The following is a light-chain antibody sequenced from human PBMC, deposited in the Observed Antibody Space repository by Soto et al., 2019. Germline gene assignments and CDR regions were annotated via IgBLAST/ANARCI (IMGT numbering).Light chain of an antibody. Sequence: QSVLTQPPSVSAAPGQKVTISCSGSSSNIENNYVSWYQQLPGTAPKLLIYDNNKRPSEIPDRFSGSKSGTSATLGITGLQTGDEADYHCGTWDSSLNGVVSGGGTKLTVL. CDR3: GTWDSSLNGVV. CDR2: DNN. J-gene: IGLJ2*01. CDR1: SSNIENNY. V-gene: IGLV1-51*01.